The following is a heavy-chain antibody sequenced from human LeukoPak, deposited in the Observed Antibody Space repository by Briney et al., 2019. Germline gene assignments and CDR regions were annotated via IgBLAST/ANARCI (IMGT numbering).Heavy chain of an antibody. Sequence: SGGSLRLSCAASGFTFSSYAMSWVRQAPGKGLEWVSAISGSGGSTYYADSVKGRFTISRDNSKNTLYLQMNSLRAEDTAVYYCAKLRYSSGWLDYWGQGTLVTVSS. D-gene: IGHD6-19*01. V-gene: IGHV3-23*01. J-gene: IGHJ4*02. CDR3: AKLRYSSGWLDY. CDR2: ISGSGGST. CDR1: GFTFSSYA.